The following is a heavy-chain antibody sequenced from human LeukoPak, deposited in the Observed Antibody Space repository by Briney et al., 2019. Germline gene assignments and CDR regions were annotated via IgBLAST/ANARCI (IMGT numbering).Heavy chain of an antibody. Sequence: NRGESLKISCKGSGYSFTSSLIAWVRQMPGKGLEWMGVIYPGDSDTRYSPSFQGQVTISADKSINSAYLQWSSLKASDSAIYYCARRGSSHFYMDVWGKGTTVTVSS. D-gene: IGHD3-10*01. CDR2: IYPGDSDT. J-gene: IGHJ6*03. V-gene: IGHV5-51*01. CDR3: ARRGSSHFYMDV. CDR1: GYSFTSSL.